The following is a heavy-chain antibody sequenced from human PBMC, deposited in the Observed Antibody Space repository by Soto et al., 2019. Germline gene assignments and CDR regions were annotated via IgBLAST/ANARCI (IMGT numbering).Heavy chain of an antibody. V-gene: IGHV3-33*01. Sequence: QVQLVESGGGVVQPGRSLRLSCAASGFTFSSYGMHWGRQAPGKGLEWVAVIWYDGSNKYYADSVKGRFTLSRDNSKNTLYLKMTSLRAEDTAVYYCASDLGIAVAGSDAFDLWGQGTMVTVSS. CDR1: GFTFSSYG. CDR2: IWYDGSNK. D-gene: IGHD6-19*01. J-gene: IGHJ3*01. CDR3: ASDLGIAVAGSDAFDL.